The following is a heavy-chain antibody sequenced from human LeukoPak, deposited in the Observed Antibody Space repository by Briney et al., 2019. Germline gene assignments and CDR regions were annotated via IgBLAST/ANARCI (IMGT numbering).Heavy chain of an antibody. J-gene: IGHJ4*02. V-gene: IGHV3-23*01. CDR2: ISGSGGST. CDR1: GFTFSSYA. CDR3: ANHRFRPVLYYFDY. D-gene: IGHD3-3*01. Sequence: GGSLRLSCAASGFTFSSYAMSWVRQAPGKGLEWVSAISGSGGSTYYADSVKGLFTISRDNSKNTLYLQMNSLRAEDTAVYYCANHRFRPVLYYFDYWGQGTLVTVSS.